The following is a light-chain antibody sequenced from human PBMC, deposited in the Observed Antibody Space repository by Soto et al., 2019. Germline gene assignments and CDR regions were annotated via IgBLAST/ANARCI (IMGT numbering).Light chain of an antibody. V-gene: IGLV2-14*01. CDR3: TSYTTSSTLYV. CDR2: EIR. J-gene: IGLJ1*01. CDR1: SSDVGGYNY. Sequence: QSVLTQPPSASGSPGQSITISCTGTSSDVGGYNYVSWYQQHPGEAPKLMIYEIRNRPSGVSNRFSGSKSGNTASLTISGLQAEDEADYYCTSYTTSSTLYVFGTGTKVTVL.